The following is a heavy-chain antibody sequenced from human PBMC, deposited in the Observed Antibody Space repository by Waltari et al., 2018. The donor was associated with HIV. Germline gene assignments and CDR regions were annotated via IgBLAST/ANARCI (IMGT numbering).Heavy chain of an antibody. J-gene: IGHJ4*02. CDR2: IKQDGSEK. V-gene: IGHV3-7*04. CDR1: GFSFSNFW. Sequence: EVQLVESGGGLGQPGGSLRLSCAASGFSFSNFWMSWGRQAPGKGLEWVANIKQDGSEKYYVDSVKGRFTISRDNAKNSLYLQMNSLRAEDTAMYYCARELRYFDWFYFDFWGQGTLVTVSS. D-gene: IGHD3-9*01. CDR3: ARELRYFDWFYFDF.